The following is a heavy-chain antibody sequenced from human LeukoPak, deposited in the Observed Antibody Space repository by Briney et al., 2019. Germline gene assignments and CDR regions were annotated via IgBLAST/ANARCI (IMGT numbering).Heavy chain of an antibody. J-gene: IGHJ5*02. CDR3: AINRWFDP. Sequence: PSETLSLTCAVYGGSFSGYYWSWIRQPPGKGLEWIGEINHSGSTNYNPSLKSRVTISVDTSKNQFSLKLSSVTAADTAVYYCAINRWFDPWGQGTLVTVSS. V-gene: IGHV4-34*01. CDR2: INHSGST. CDR1: GGSFSGYY. D-gene: IGHD2/OR15-2a*01.